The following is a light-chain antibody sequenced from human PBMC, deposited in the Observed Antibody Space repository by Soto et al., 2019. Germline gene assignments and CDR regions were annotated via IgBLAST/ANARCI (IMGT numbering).Light chain of an antibody. CDR1: QRVSGGF. J-gene: IGKJ4*01. V-gene: IGKV3D-20*01. CDR3: QQYNSSPLT. CDR2: DTS. Sequence: DILLPQSPATLSLSPGERLTINWGASQRVSGGFLAWCQQKPGLAPRIILYDTSFRDTGIPDRFSGSRSGTDCTLPLSRLDPEDFEVDYCQQYNSSPLTFGGGTKVDIK.